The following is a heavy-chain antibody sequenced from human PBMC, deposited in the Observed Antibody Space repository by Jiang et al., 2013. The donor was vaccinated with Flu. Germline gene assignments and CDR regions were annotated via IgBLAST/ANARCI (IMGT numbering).Heavy chain of an antibody. CDR3: VRLGESRTSNGACDV. CDR2: IKRDGSAT. J-gene: IGHJ3*01. Sequence: QLVESGGGLVQPGESLRLSCAASGFTFSRYWMSWVRQAPGRGLEWVATIKRDGSATFYVDSAKGRFTIIKDNAKSSVFLQMNSLRAEDTALYYCVRLGESRTSNGACDVWGQGTAVTVSA. D-gene: IGHD3-16*01. CDR1: GFTFSRYW. V-gene: IGHV3-7*05.